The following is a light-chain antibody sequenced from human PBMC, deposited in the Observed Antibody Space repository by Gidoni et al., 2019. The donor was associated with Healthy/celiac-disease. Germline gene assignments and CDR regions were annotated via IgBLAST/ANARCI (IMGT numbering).Light chain of an antibody. CDR3: QQRSNWPHVT. CDR1: QSVSSY. J-gene: IGKJ3*01. V-gene: IGKV3-11*01. Sequence: ETVLTQFPATLSLSPGGRATLSCRASQSVSSYLAWYQQKPGQAPRLLIYDASNRATGIQARCSGSGSGTDFTLTISSLEPEDFAVYYCQQRSNWPHVTFGPGTKVDIK. CDR2: DAS.